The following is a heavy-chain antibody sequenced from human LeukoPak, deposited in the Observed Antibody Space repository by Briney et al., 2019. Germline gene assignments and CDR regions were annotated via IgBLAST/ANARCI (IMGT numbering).Heavy chain of an antibody. J-gene: IGHJ4*02. CDR2: INPNSGGT. Sequence: GALVKVSCTASGYTFTGYYMHWVRQAPGQGLEWMGWINPNSGGTNYAQKFQGRVTMTRDTSISTAYMELSRLRSDDTAVYYCARAPSGYNSFDYWGQGTLVTVSS. CDR3: ARAPSGYNSFDY. D-gene: IGHD5-24*01. CDR1: GYTFTGYY. V-gene: IGHV1-2*02.